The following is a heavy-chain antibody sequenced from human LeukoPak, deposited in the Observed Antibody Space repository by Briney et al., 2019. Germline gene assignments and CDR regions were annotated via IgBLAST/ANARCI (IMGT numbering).Heavy chain of an antibody. Sequence: SETLSLTCTVSGASISTNGDYWGWIRQPPGKGLEGIGYIYDTGSTYYTPSLKNRVTISVDTPMHQFSLNLSAVTAADTAVYYCSSVRRGFGESSKYYSYYYMDVWGNGTTVTISS. J-gene: IGHJ6*03. CDR2: IYDTGST. V-gene: IGHV4-39*01. CDR1: GASISTNGDY. D-gene: IGHD3-10*01. CDR3: SSVRRGFGESSKYYSYYYMDV.